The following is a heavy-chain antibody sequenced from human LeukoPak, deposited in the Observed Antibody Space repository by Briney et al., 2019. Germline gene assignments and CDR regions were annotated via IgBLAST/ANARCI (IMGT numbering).Heavy chain of an antibody. J-gene: IGHJ5*02. CDR2: IYYSGST. D-gene: IGHD3-10*01. CDR3: ARHAIKRITMGRGVNNWFDP. CDR1: GGSISSSSYY. Sequence: SETLSLTCTVSGGSISSSSYYWGWIRQPPGKGLEWIGSIYYSGSTYYNPSLKSRVTISVDTSKNQFSLKLSSVTAADTAVYYCARHAIKRITMGRGVNNWFDPWGQGTLVTVSS. V-gene: IGHV4-39*01.